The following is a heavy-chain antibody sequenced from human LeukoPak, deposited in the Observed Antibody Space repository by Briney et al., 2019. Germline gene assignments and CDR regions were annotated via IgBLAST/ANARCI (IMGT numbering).Heavy chain of an antibody. CDR1: GYSITSSF. D-gene: IGHD3-10*01. J-gene: IGHJ4*02. CDR3: ARVLGDRELRIDY. Sequence: SETLSLTCTVSGYSITSSFWSCIRQSPGKGAEWIGYVHFSGNTNYNPSLKSRVTISVDTSKNEFSLQMKSVTAADTAVYYCARVLGDRELRIDYWGQGTQVTVSS. CDR2: VHFSGNT. V-gene: IGHV4-59*01.